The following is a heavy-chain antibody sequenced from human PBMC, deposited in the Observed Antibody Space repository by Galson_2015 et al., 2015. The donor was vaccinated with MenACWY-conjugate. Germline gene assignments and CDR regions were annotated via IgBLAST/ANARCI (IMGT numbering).Heavy chain of an antibody. CDR2: IYPGDSDT. CDR1: GYNFNGYW. Sequence: QSGAEVKKPGESLKISCKASGYNFNGYWIGWVRQMPGKGLEWMGTIYPGDSDTRYSPSFQGQVTISAARSINTAYLQWSSREPSDPAMYSCAGKRAKTGTAVPYYYYAMDVWGQGTTVTVSS. V-gene: IGHV5-51*01. D-gene: IGHD1-7*01. CDR3: AGKRAKTGTAVPYYYYAMDV. J-gene: IGHJ6*02.